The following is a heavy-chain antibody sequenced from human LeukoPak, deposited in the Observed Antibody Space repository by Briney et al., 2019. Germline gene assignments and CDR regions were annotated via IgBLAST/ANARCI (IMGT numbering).Heavy chain of an antibody. CDR3: AKDRGSGPDYYYYYGMDV. V-gene: IGHV3-23*01. CDR2: ISGSASST. CDR1: GFTFSNYA. J-gene: IGHJ6*02. D-gene: IGHD2-15*01. Sequence: GGSLRLSCAASGFTFSNYAMSWVRQAPGKGLEWVSEISGSASSTHYADSVKGRFTISRDSSKKTLHLQMNSLRADDTAVYYCAKDRGSGPDYYYYYGMDVWGQGTTVTVSS.